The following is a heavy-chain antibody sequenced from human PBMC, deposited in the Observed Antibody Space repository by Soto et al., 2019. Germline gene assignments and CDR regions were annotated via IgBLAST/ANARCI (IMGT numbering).Heavy chain of an antibody. V-gene: IGHV4-39*01. J-gene: IGHJ6*02. CDR3: ARHNGPLYVGYYYDMDV. D-gene: IGHD3-16*01. CDR1: GGSMSSSSYY. CDR2: IYYSGYT. Sequence: SETLSLTCTVSGGSMSSSSYYWGWIRQPPGKGLEWIGSIYYSGYTYYNPSLKSRVTISVDTSKNQFSLKLSSVTTADTAVYYCARHNGPLYVGYYYDMDVWGQGTTVTVSS.